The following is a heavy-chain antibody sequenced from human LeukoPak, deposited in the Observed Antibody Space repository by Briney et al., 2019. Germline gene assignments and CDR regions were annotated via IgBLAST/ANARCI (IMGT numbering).Heavy chain of an antibody. J-gene: IGHJ4*02. CDR2: IYYSGST. D-gene: IGHD2-15*01. Sequence: SETLSLTCTVSGGSISSYYWSWIRQPPGKGLEWIGYIYYSGSTNYNPSLKSRDTISVDTSKNQFSLKLSSVTAADTAVYYCARDPGYCSGGSCYSVPLFDYWGQGTLVTVSS. CDR3: ARDPGYCSGGSCYSVPLFDY. CDR1: GGSISSYY. V-gene: IGHV4-59*01.